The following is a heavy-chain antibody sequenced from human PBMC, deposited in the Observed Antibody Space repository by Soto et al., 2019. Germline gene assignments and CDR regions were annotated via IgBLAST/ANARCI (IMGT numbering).Heavy chain of an antibody. CDR2: ISSSSSTI. CDR3: AREEYDGSGMFDP. D-gene: IGHD3-10*01. CDR1: GFTFSSYS. V-gene: IGHV3-48*02. Sequence: EVQLVESGGGLVQPGGSLRLSCAASGFTFSSYSMNWVRQAPGKGLEWVSYISSSSSTIYYADSVKGRFTISRDNAKNSLYLQMNSLRDEDTAVYYWAREEYDGSGMFDPWGQGTLVTVSS. J-gene: IGHJ5*02.